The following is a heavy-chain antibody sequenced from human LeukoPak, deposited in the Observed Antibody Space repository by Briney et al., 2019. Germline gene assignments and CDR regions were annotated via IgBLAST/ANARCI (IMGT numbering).Heavy chain of an antibody. V-gene: IGHV4-59*08. J-gene: IGHJ5*02. CDR2: IYYSGST. Sequence: TSSETLPLTCTVSGGSISSYYWSWIRQPPGKGLEWIGYIYYSGSTNYNPSLKSRVTISVDTSKNQFSLKLSSVTAADTAVYYCARSVIAYNWFDPWGQGTLVTVSS. D-gene: IGHD3-3*02. CDR1: GGSISSYY. CDR3: ARSVIAYNWFDP.